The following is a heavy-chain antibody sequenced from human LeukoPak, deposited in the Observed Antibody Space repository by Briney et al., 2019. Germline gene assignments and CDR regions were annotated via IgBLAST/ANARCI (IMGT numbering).Heavy chain of an antibody. CDR1: GGSISSSSYY. V-gene: IGHV4-39*01. CDR3: ARSYVVVVAATRLSVATPFDY. CDR2: IYYSGST. J-gene: IGHJ4*02. D-gene: IGHD2-15*01. Sequence: SETLSLTCTVSGGSISSSSYYWGWLRQPPGTGLEWIGSIYYSGSTYYNPSLKSRVTISVDTSKNQFSLKLSSVTAADTAVYYCARSYVVVVAATRLSVATPFDYWGQGTLVTVSS.